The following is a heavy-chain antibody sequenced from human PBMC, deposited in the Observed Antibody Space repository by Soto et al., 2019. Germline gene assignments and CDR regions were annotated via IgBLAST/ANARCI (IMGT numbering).Heavy chain of an antibody. J-gene: IGHJ6*02. CDR2: ILYDGSDK. Sequence: QVQLVESGGGVVQPGRSLRLSCAASGFTFGNYGMHWVRQPPGKGLEWMSSILYDGSDKYYADSVKGRFTISRDGSKNKLYLQMDRLRPEDTAVYYCAKWGEVSHNPGGNYYYGMDVWGQGTTVTVSS. CDR3: AKWGEVSHNPGGNYYYGMDV. V-gene: IGHV3-30*18. D-gene: IGHD3-16*01. CDR1: GFTFGNYG.